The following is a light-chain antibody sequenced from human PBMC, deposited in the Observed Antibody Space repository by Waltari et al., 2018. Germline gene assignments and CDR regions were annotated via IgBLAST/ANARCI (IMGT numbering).Light chain of an antibody. V-gene: IGLV2-23*02. Sequence: QSALTQPASVSGSPGQSNTISCTGTSSDVGKYNLVSWYQQHPGEVPKLMIYEVTKRPSGVSDRFSGSKSGNTASLTISGLQAEDEADYFCCSFAGRGFSVIFGGGTKLTVL. J-gene: IGLJ2*01. CDR1: SSDVGKYNL. CDR3: CSFAGRGFSVI. CDR2: EVT.